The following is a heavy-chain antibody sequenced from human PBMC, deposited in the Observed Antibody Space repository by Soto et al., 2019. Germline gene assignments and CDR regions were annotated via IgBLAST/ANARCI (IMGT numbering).Heavy chain of an antibody. Sequence: ASVKVSCKASGYTFSSYDINWVRQATGQGLEWMGWMNPYSGNTDYAQKFQGRVTMTRNSSISTAYMEVSSLRSEDTAVYYCARVQTALVPAASGYMDVWGKGTTVTVSS. J-gene: IGHJ6*03. V-gene: IGHV1-8*01. CDR1: GYTFSSYD. CDR2: MNPYSGNT. D-gene: IGHD2-2*01. CDR3: ARVQTALVPAASGYMDV.